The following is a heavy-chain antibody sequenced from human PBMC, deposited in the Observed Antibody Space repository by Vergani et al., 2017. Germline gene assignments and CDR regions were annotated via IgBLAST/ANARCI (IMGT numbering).Heavy chain of an antibody. CDR3: AKDGRENSDYGYFDY. CDR1: GFTFDDYG. Sequence: EVQLVESGGGVVRPGGSLRLSCAASGFTFDDYGMSWVRQAPGRGLEWVSGINWNGGTTGYADSVKGRFTISRDTSKKTLSLQMRSLRADDTAVYYCAKDGRENSDYGYFDYWGQGTLVTASS. CDR2: INWNGGTT. J-gene: IGHJ4*02. V-gene: IGHV3-20*04. D-gene: IGHD4-17*01.